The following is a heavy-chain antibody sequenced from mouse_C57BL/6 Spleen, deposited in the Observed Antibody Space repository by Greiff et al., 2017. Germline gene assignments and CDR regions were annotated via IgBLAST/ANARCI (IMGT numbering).Heavy chain of an antibody. CDR2: IDPSDSYT. J-gene: IGHJ4*01. V-gene: IGHV1-69*01. CDR1: GYTFTSYW. D-gene: IGHD1-1*01. CDR3: ARQGYGSAMDY. Sequence: QVQLQQPGAELVMPGASVKLSCKASGYTFTSYWMHWVKQRPGQGLEWIGEIDPSDSYTNYNQKFKGKSTLTVDKSSSTAYMQLSSLTSEDSAVYYCARQGYGSAMDYWGQGTSVTVSS.